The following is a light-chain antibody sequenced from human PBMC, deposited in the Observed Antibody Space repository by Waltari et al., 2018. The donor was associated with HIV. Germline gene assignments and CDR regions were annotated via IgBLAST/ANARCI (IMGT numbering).Light chain of an antibody. CDR3: ATWDDSLNGVV. CDR2: SNN. CDR1: SSNIGSNT. V-gene: IGLV1-44*01. J-gene: IGLJ2*01. Sequence: QSVLTQPPSASGTPGQRVTISCSGSSSNIGSNTVNWYQHLPGTAPKVLIYSNNQRPSEVPDRSSGSKSGTSVSLAISGLQSEDEADYYCATWDDSLNGVVFGGGTKLTV.